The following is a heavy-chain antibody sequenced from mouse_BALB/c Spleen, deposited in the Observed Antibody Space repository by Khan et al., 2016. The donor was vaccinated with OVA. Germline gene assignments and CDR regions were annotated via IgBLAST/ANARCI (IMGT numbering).Heavy chain of an antibody. V-gene: IGHV1-7*01. J-gene: IGHJ2*01. CDR3: ARDRINY. CDR1: GYTFTSYW. CDR2: INPTSGYT. Sequence: QVQLKQSGAELAQPGSSVQMSCKASGYTFTSYWMHWIQQRPGQGLEWIGYINPTSGYTDYNQKFKDKATLTADKSSSPAYLQLSSLTSDDSAVYYCARDRINYWGQGTVLTVSS.